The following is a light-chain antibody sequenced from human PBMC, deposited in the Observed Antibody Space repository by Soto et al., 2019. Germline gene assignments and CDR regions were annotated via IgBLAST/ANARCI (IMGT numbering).Light chain of an antibody. CDR1: QSVSNNY. V-gene: IGKV3-11*01. CDR3: QKRSSWPLK. CDR2: GAS. J-gene: IGKJ4*02. Sequence: EIVLTQSPVTLSLSPGERATLSWSASQSVSNNYLAWYQQKPGQAPRLLIYGASNRATGIPARFSGSGSGTDFTLTISSLEPEDFAVYFCQKRSSWPLKFGGGTKVDIK.